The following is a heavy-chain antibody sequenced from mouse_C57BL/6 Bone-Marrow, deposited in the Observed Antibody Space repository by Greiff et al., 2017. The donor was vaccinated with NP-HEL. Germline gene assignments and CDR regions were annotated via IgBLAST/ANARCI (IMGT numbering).Heavy chain of an antibody. CDR2: ISSGGSST. J-gene: IGHJ4*01. CDR1: GFTFSSYG. CDR3: ARHAMDY. V-gene: IGHV5-6*01. Sequence: EVMLVESGGDLVKPGGSLKLSCAASGFTFSSYGMSWVRQTPDKRLEWVATISSGGSSTYYPDSVKGRFTISRDNAKNNLYLQMSSLKSEDTAMYYCARHAMDYWGQGTSVTVSS.